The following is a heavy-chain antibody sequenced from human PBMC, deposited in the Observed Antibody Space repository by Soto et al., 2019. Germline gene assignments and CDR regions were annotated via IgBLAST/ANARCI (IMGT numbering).Heavy chain of an antibody. CDR2: IYSGGST. CDR3: ARDTNGLHY. J-gene: IGHJ4*02. Sequence: PGGSLRLSCAASGFTVSSNYMSWVRQAPGKGLEWVSVIYSGGSTYYADSVKGRFTVSRDNAKNTMYLQMNSLTADDTAVYYCARDTNGLHYWGQGTLVTVDS. D-gene: IGHD2-8*01. CDR1: GFTVSSNY. V-gene: IGHV3-53*01.